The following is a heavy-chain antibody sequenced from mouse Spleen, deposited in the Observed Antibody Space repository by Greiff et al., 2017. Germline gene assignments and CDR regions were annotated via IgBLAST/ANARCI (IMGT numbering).Heavy chain of an antibody. CDR2: IWSDGST. D-gene: IGHD2-14*01. CDR3: ARKDYRYDEGLAY. J-gene: IGHJ3*01. Sequence: QVQLKESGPGLVAPSQSLSITCTVSGFSLTNYAVHWVRQSPGKGLEWLGVIWSDGSTDYNAAFISRLSISKDNSKSQVFFKMNSLQADDTAIYYCARKDYRYDEGLAYWGQGTLVTVSA. V-gene: IGHV2-4-1*01. CDR1: GFSLTNYA.